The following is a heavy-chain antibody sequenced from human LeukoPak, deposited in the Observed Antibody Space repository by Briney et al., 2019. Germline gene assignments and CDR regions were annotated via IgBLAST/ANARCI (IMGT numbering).Heavy chain of an antibody. J-gene: IGHJ4*02. CDR2: ISGSGGST. CDR3: AKDRAPYYDSSGYSFEDY. D-gene: IGHD3-22*01. Sequence: PGGSLRLSCAASGFTFSSYAMSWVRQAPGKGLEWVSAISGSGGSTYYADSVKGRFTISGDNSKNTLYLQMNSLRAEDTAVYYCAKDRAPYYDSSGYSFEDYWGQGTLVTVSS. CDR1: GFTFSSYA. V-gene: IGHV3-23*01.